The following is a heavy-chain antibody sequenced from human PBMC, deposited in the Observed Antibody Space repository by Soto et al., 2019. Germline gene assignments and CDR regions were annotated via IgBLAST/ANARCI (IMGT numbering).Heavy chain of an antibody. Sequence: QVQLQESGPGLVKPSETLSLTCTVSGGSISSYDWGWIRQSPGKGLERIGYIHYSGSTNYNPSLRSRVTISVDTPKNQFSLKVNSMTAADTAIYYCARGGVAARKGRWFDPWGQGTLVTVSS. J-gene: IGHJ5*02. CDR1: GGSISSYD. CDR3: ARGGVAARKGRWFDP. D-gene: IGHD6-25*01. CDR2: IHYSGST. V-gene: IGHV4-59*01.